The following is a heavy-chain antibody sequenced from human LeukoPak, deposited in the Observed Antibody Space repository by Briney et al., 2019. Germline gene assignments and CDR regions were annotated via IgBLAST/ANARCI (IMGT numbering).Heavy chain of an antibody. J-gene: IGHJ4*02. V-gene: IGHV1-46*01. CDR2: INPSGGST. CDR1: GYTFTSYY. D-gene: IGHD6-6*01. CDR3: ARDLAGGSMAAPGDY. Sequence: ASVKVSCKASGYTFTSYYMHWVRQAPGQGLEWMGIINPSGGSTSYAQKFQGRVTMTRDMSTSTVYMELSSLRSEDTAVYYCARDLAGGSMAAPGDYWGQGTLVTVSS.